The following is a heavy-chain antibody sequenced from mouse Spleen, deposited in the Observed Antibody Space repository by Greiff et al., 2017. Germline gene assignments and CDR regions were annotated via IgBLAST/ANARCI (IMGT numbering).Heavy chain of an antibody. CDR2: ISSGGGNT. CDR3: ARQGYDPYWYFDV. J-gene: IGHJ1*01. CDR1: GFTFSSYA. V-gene: IGHV5-9-3*01. D-gene: IGHD2-2*01. Sequence: EVQLVESGGGLVKLGGSLKLSCAASGFTFSSYAMSWVRQTPEKRLEWVATISSGGGNTYYPDSVKGRFTISRDNAKNTLYLQMSSLKSEDTAMYYCARQGYDPYWYFDVWGAGTTVTVSS.